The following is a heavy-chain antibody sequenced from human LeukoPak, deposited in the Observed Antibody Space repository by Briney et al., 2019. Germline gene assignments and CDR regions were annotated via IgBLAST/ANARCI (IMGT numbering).Heavy chain of an antibody. Sequence: PSETLSLTCAVYSGSFSGYYWSWIRQPPGKGLEWIGEINHSGSTNYNPSLKSRVTISVDTSKNQFSLKLSSVTAADTAVYYCARGGLGATRGDFDYWGQGTLVTVSS. J-gene: IGHJ4*02. V-gene: IGHV4-34*01. CDR2: INHSGST. D-gene: IGHD1-26*01. CDR3: ARGGLGATRGDFDY. CDR1: SGSFSGYY.